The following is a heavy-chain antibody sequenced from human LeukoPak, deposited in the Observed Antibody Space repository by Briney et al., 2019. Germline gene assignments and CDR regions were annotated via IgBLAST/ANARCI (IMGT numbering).Heavy chain of an antibody. D-gene: IGHD3-22*01. Sequence: GGSLRLSCAASGFTFSTYSMNWVRQAPGKGLELVSYISSSSSTIYYADSVKGRFTISRDNAKNSLYLQMNSLRAEDTAVYDCARDAYYYDSSGYSGDFDYWGQGTLVTVSS. J-gene: IGHJ4*02. CDR1: GFTFSTYS. CDR3: ARDAYYYDSSGYSGDFDY. V-gene: IGHV3-48*01. CDR2: ISSSSSTI.